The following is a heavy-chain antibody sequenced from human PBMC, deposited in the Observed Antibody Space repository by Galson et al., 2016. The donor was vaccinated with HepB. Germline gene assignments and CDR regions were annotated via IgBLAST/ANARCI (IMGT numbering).Heavy chain of an antibody. V-gene: IGHV4-4*02. CDR2: IFHRGST. CDR3: ARYSGDHIRYFDL. Sequence: SETLSLTCAVSGDSISTTVWWTWLRQPPGKGLEWIGEIFHRGSTNYNPSVKSRVTISVDKSKNRFSLKLTSVTAADTAVYYCARYSGDHIRYFDLWGRGTLVTVSS. D-gene: IGHD5-12*01. CDR1: GDSISTTVW. J-gene: IGHJ2*01.